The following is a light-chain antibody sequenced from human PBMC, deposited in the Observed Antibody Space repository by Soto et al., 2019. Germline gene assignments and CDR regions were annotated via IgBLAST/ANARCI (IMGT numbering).Light chain of an antibody. V-gene: IGKV3-11*01. CDR1: QSVSSY. CDR2: DAS. J-gene: IGKJ3*01. Sequence: EIVLTQSPATLSLSPGERATLSCRASQSVSSYLAWYQQKPGQAPRLLIYDASNRATGIPARFSGSGSGTDFTLKISSVEPEDVAVYYCKQASHSPCTFGPGTKVDIK. CDR3: KQASHSPCT.